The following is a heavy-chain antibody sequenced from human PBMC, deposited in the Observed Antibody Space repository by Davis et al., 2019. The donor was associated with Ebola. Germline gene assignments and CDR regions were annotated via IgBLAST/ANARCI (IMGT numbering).Heavy chain of an antibody. V-gene: IGHV4-59*01. J-gene: IGHJ3*02. CDR1: GGSISSYY. D-gene: IGHD4-17*01. Sequence: MPSETLSLTCTVSGGSISSYYWSWIRQPPGKGLEWIGYIYYSGSTNYNPSLKSRVTISVHTSKNQFSLKLSSVTAADTAVYYCAREPNGDYDAFDIWGQGTMVTVSS. CDR2: IYYSGST. CDR3: AREPNGDYDAFDI.